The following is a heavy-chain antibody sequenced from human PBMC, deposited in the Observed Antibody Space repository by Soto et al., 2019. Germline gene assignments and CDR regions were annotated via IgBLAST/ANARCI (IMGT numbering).Heavy chain of an antibody. CDR1: GYTFTVYY. D-gene: IGHD3-3*01. V-gene: IGHV1-2*02. Sequence: ASVKVSCKASGYTFTVYYMHWVRQAPGQGLEWMGWINPNSGGTNYAQKFQGRVTMTRDTSISTAYMELSRLRSDDTAVYYCARGSRFLVRGGAFDIWGQGTMFTV. CDR3: ARGSRFLVRGGAFDI. J-gene: IGHJ3*02. CDR2: INPNSGGT.